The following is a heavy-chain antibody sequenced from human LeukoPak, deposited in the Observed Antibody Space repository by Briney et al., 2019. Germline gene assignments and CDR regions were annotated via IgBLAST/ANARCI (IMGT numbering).Heavy chain of an antibody. CDR2: ISTSSSYI. V-gene: IGHV3-21*01. CDR3: ARVTRGGYDGYFDY. Sequence: GGSLRLSCAASGFTFSSYSMNWVRQAPGKGLEWVSFISTSSSYIYYADSLKGRFTISRDNAKRSLYLQINSLRAEDTAVYYCARVTRGGYDGYFDYWGQGTLVTVSS. J-gene: IGHJ4*02. CDR1: GFTFSSYS. D-gene: IGHD5-12*01.